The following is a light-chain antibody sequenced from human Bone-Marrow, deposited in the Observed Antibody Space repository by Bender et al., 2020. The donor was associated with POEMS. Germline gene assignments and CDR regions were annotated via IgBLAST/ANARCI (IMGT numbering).Light chain of an antibody. J-gene: IGLJ1*01. CDR3: CSYAGSGTYV. V-gene: IGLV2-23*02. CDR2: DVT. Sequence: QSALTQPASVSGSPGQSITISCTGTSGDVGSNNLISWYQQYPGKAPQLMIYDVTKRPSGVSSRFSGSKSGNTASLTISGLQAEDEAEYYCCSYAGSGTYVFGTGTRVTTL. CDR1: SGDVGSNNL.